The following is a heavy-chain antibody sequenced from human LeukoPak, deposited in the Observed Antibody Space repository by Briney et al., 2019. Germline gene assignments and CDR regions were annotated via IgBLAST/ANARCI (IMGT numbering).Heavy chain of an antibody. CDR2: ITGSGTST. Sequence: GASLRLSCVASGFTFSNYAMIRVRQSPGKGLEWVSAITGSGTSTYYADSLKGRFTISRDNSKNTVFLQMNSLRHEDTAIYYCVIWGDYDVLTGYYVPDYWGQGTLVTVSS. V-gene: IGHV3-23*01. CDR1: GFTFSNYA. CDR3: VIWGDYDVLTGYYVPDY. J-gene: IGHJ4*02. D-gene: IGHD3-9*01.